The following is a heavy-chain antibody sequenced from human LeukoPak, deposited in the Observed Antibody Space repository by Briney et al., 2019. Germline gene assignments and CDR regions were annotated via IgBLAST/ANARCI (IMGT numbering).Heavy chain of an antibody. CDR2: ISAYNGNT. CDR1: GYTFTSYG. D-gene: IGHD2-2*01. Sequence: ASVKVSCKACGYTFTSYGIIWVRQAPGKGLEWMEWISAYNGNTTYAQNLHGRVTMTTDTSTSTSYMELRSLRSDDTAVYYCARDRPIRSVPATIDYWGQGTLVTVSS. CDR3: ARDRPIRSVPATIDY. V-gene: IGHV1-18*01. J-gene: IGHJ4*02.